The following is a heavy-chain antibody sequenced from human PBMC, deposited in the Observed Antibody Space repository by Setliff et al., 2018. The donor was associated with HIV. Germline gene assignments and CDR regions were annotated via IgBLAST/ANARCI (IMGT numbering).Heavy chain of an antibody. CDR2: IYHSGST. J-gene: IGHJ5*02. V-gene: IGHV4-39*01. CDR1: GDSITSRNYH. Sequence: SETLSLTCAVSGDSITSRNYHWGWVRQPPGKGLEWIGSIYHSGSTYYNPSLKSRVTISLDMSNNHFSLKLSSVTAADTAVYYCARHDCGGDCSINWFDPWGQGTLVTVSS. D-gene: IGHD2-21*02. CDR3: ARHDCGGDCSINWFDP.